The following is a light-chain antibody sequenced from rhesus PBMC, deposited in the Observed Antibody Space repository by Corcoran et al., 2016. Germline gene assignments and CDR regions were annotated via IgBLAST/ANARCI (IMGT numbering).Light chain of an antibody. CDR3: SSSSGSNIFV. V-gene: IGLV2-32*02. Sequence: QAALTQPRSVSGSPGQSVTISFTGTSSDIGTYSYVAWYQQSPGTAPTLMIYEVNKRPSGVSDRFSGSKSGNTASLTISGLQAEDEADYYCSSSSGSNIFVFGGGTKLTVL. J-gene: IGLJ6*01. CDR2: EVN. CDR1: SSDIGTYSY.